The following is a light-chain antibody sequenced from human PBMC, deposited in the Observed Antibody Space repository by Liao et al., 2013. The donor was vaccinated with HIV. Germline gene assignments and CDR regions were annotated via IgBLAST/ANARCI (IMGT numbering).Light chain of an antibody. CDR3: QVWDSYSTFV. CDR1: KLGDEY. V-gene: IGLV3-1*01. CDR2: QNY. J-gene: IGLJ1*01. Sequence: SYELTQPPSVSVSPGQTASITCSGDKLGDEYACWYQQKPGQSPVLVIYQNYQRPSGIPERFSGSKSGNTATLTISGTQPMDEADYYCQVWDSYSTFVFGTGTKVTVL.